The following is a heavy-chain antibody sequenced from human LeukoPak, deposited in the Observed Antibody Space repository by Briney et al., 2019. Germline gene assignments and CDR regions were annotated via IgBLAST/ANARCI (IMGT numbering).Heavy chain of an antibody. D-gene: IGHD2-2*01. Sequence: GSLRLSCAASGFTFSSYWMTWVRQTPGKGLEWVANIKEDGGDKYYVDSVKGRFTISRDNAKNALFLQMNSLRVEDTAVYYCARQVPTAEFDYWGQGTLVTVSS. V-gene: IGHV3-7*01. CDR2: IKEDGGDK. J-gene: IGHJ4*02. CDR3: ARQVPTAEFDY. CDR1: GFTFSSYW.